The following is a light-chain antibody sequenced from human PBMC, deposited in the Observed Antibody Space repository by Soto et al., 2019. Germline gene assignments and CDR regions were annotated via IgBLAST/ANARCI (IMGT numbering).Light chain of an antibody. V-gene: IGLV4-60*02. CDR2: LEGSGSY. J-gene: IGLJ3*02. CDR3: ETWDNYTPRV. CDR1: SGHSGYI. Sequence: QLVLTQSSSASASLGSSVKLTCTLSSGHSGYIIAWHQQQPGKAPRYLMKLEGSGSYNKGSGVPDRFSGSSSGADRYLTISNLQFEDEADYYCETWDNYTPRVFGGGTKLTVL.